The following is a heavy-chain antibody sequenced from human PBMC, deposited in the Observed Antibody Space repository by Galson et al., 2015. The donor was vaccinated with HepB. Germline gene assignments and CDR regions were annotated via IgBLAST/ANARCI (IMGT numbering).Heavy chain of an antibody. CDR3: ARDLTSDDYGAFGV. D-gene: IGHD4-17*01. V-gene: IGHV1-18*04. J-gene: IGHJ3*01. Sequence: SVKVSCKASGYIFTNYGVSWVRQAPGQGLEWMGWINTQTRYTNYAQKFQGRVTMTTDTSTSTAYMGLGSLTSDDTAVYYCARDLTSDDYGAFGVWGQGTMVTVSS. CDR1: GYIFTNYG. CDR2: INTQTRYT.